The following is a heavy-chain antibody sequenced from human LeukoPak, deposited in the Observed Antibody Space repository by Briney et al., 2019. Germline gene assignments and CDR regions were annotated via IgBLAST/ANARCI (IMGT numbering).Heavy chain of an antibody. CDR3: ARDRGSYFDY. V-gene: IGHV3-21*01. CDR2: ISSSSSYI. Sequence: GGSLRLSRAASGFTFSSYSMNWVRQAPGKGLEWVSSISSSSSYIYYADSVKGRFTISRDNAKNSLYLQMNSLRAEDTAVYYCARDRGSYFDYWGQGTLVTVSS. CDR1: GFTFSSYS. J-gene: IGHJ4*02. D-gene: IGHD1-26*01.